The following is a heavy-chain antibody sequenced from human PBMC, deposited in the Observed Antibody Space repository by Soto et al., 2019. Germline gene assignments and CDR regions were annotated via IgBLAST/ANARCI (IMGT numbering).Heavy chain of an antibody. D-gene: IGHD6-13*01. CDR3: ARDHIALDY. J-gene: IGHJ4*02. CDR1: GFTFSSYG. Sequence: GGSLRLSCAASGFTFSSYGMHWVRQAPGKGLEWVAVIWYDGSNKYYADSVKGRFTISRDNSKKTVYLQVNSLRAEDTAVYYCARDHIALDYWGQGTQVTVSS. CDR2: IWYDGSNK. V-gene: IGHV3-33*01.